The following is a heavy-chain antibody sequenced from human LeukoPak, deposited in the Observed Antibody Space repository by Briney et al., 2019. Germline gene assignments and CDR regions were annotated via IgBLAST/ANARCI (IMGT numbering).Heavy chain of an antibody. J-gene: IGHJ4*02. CDR1: GFTFDDYG. Sequence: GGSLRLSCAASGFTFDDYGMSWVRQAPGKGLEWVSAISGSGGSTYYADSVKGRFTISRDNSKNTLYLQMNSLRAEDTAVYYCAKDMVTTMIVVVNPYYFDYWGQGTLVTVSS. CDR3: AKDMVTTMIVVVNPYYFDY. V-gene: IGHV3-23*01. CDR2: ISGSGGST. D-gene: IGHD3-22*01.